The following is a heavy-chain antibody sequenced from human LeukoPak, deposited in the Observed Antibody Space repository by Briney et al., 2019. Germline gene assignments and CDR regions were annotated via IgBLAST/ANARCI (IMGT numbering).Heavy chain of an antibody. J-gene: IGHJ1*01. D-gene: IGHD2-2*01. Sequence: SETLSLTCAVYGGSFSGYYWSWIRQPPGKGLEWIGEINHSGSTNYNPSLKSRVTISVDTSKNQFSLKLSSVTAADTAVYYCARGGGRYCSSTSCYRMYFQHWGQGTLATVSS. V-gene: IGHV4-34*01. CDR3: ARGGGRYCSSTSCYRMYFQH. CDR2: INHSGST. CDR1: GGSFSGYY.